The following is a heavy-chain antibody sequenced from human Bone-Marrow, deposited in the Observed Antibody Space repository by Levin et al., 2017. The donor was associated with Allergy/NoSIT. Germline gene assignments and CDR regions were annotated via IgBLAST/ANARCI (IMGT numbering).Heavy chain of an antibody. Sequence: GESLKISCAASGFIFGDYYMAWIRQAPGKGLEWLSYIGMTGKKIYYADSVRGRFTISRDNNKKSLYLQMTSLGAEDTAVYYCARDSRRYSGTNVGAFDVWGRGTMVTVSS. CDR2: IGMTGKKI. D-gene: IGHD1-26*01. J-gene: IGHJ3*01. V-gene: IGHV3-11*01. CDR1: GFIFGDYY. CDR3: ARDSRRYSGTNVGAFDV.